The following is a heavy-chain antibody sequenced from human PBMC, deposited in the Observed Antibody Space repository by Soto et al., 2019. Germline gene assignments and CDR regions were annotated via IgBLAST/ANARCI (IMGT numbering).Heavy chain of an antibody. D-gene: IGHD2-8*01. Sequence: LRLSCTASEFTCNRHAMTCVRQAPGKGLEWVSGLSDSGGSIYYADSVKGRFAISRDNSMNTLYLQMNTLRAEDTAVYYCAKVSSAWYAGFFDLWGQGTLVTVSS. V-gene: IGHV3-23*01. J-gene: IGHJ4*02. CDR1: EFTCNRHA. CDR2: LSDSGGSI. CDR3: AKVSSAWYAGFFDL.